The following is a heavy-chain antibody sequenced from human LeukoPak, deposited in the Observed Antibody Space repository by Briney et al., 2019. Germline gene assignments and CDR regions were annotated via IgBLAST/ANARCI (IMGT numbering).Heavy chain of an antibody. J-gene: IGHJ4*02. D-gene: IGHD3-10*01. CDR1: GGSISSYY. CDR2: IYYSGST. CDR3: ARYYYGSGSSPPVFDY. Sequence: SETLSLTCTVSGGSISSYYWSWIRQPPGKGLEWIGYIYYSGSTNYNPSLKSRVTISVDTSKNQFSLKLSSVTAADTAVYYCARYYYGSGSSPPVFDYGGQGTLVTVSS. V-gene: IGHV4-59*01.